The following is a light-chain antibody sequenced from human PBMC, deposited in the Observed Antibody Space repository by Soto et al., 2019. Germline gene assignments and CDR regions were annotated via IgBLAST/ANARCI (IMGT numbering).Light chain of an antibody. CDR1: SGYRNYK. CDR2: VGTGGSVG. CDR3: GADHGSGSNFVYV. Sequence: QLVLTQPPSASASLGASITLTCTLSSGYRNYKVYWDKQRPGKGPRFVMRVGTGGSVGSKGDGIPDRFSVLGSGLNRYLTIKNIQEEDESDYHCGADHGSGSNFVYVFGTGTKLTVL. J-gene: IGLJ1*01. V-gene: IGLV9-49*01.